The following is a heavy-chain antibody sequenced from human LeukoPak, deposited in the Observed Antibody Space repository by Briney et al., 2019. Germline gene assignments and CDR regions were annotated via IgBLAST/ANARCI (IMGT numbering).Heavy chain of an antibody. V-gene: IGHV4-39*01. Sequence: SETLSLTCTVSGGSISSSGYYWGWIRQPPGKGLTWIASISYSGSTYYNPSLKSRVTISVDTSKNQFSLKLSSVTAADTAVYYCARAPSLYYYYYYMDVWGKGTTVTISS. CDR3: ARAPSLYYYYYYMDV. J-gene: IGHJ6*03. CDR2: ISYSGST. CDR1: GGSISSSGYY.